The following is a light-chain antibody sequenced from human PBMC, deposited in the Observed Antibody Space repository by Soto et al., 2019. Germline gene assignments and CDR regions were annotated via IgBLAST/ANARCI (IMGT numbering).Light chain of an antibody. Sequence: DVVMTQSPLFLPVTLGQPASISCRSSQSLIHSDGSTYLSWFQQRPGQSPRRLIYEVSDRDSGVPVRFTGSGSGTDFTLKISRVEAEDVGVYYCLQGTHWPWTFGQGTEVEIK. CDR1: QSLIHSDGSTY. CDR3: LQGTHWPWT. CDR2: EVS. J-gene: IGKJ1*01. V-gene: IGKV2-30*02.